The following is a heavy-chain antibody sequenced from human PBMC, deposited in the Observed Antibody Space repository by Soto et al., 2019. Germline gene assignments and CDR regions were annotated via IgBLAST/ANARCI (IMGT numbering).Heavy chain of an antibody. J-gene: IGHJ3*02. D-gene: IGHD6-19*01. V-gene: IGHV3-23*01. CDR3: TASSGWYNAFDI. CDR2: ISGSGGST. CDR1: GFTFSSYA. Sequence: GSLSLSCAPFGFTFSSYAMSWVRQAPGKGLEWVSAISGSGGSTYYADSVKGRFTISRDNSKNTLYLQMNSLRAEDTAVYYCTASSGWYNAFDIWGQGTMVTVSS.